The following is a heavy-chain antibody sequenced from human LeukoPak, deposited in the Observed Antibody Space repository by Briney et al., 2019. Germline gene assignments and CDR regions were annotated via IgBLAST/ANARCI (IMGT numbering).Heavy chain of an antibody. J-gene: IGHJ5*02. Sequence: SETLSLTCTVSGGSMSSYYWNWIRQPPGKGLELIGYIYYSGTTNYNPSLKSRVSMSVDTSKNQFSLKVNSVTAADTAVYYCARASIPPWGTNGVSDWFDPWGQGTLVTVSS. CDR2: IYYSGTT. CDR1: GGSMSSYY. V-gene: IGHV4-59*01. CDR3: ARASIPPWGTNGVSDWFDP. D-gene: IGHD2-8*01.